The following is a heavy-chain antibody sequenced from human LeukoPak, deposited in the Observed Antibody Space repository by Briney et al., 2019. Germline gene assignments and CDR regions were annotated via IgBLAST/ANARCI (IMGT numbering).Heavy chain of an antibody. CDR3: ARGLVAIGMATKFAPGY. D-gene: IGHD5-24*01. V-gene: IGHV1-2*02. CDR1: GYTFTGYY. CDR2: INPNSGGT. Sequence: GASVKVSCKASGYTFTGYYMHWVRQAPGQGLEWMGWINPNSGGTNYAQKFQGRVTMTRDTSTSTVYMELSSLRSEDTAVYYCARGLVAIGMATKFAPGYWGQGTLVTVSS. J-gene: IGHJ4*02.